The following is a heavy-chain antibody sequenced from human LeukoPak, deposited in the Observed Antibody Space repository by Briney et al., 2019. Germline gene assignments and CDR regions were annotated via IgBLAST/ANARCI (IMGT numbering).Heavy chain of an antibody. CDR2: IYHSGST. J-gene: IGHJ3*02. D-gene: IGHD3-16*02. CDR3: ARGYRNDAFVI. Sequence: TSETLSLTCTVSGGSISSYYWSWIRQPPGKGLEWIGYIYHSGSTNYNPSLKSRVTISVDTSKNQFSLKLSSVTAADTAVYYCARGYRNDAFVIWGQGTMVTVSS. CDR1: GGSISSYY. V-gene: IGHV4-59*01.